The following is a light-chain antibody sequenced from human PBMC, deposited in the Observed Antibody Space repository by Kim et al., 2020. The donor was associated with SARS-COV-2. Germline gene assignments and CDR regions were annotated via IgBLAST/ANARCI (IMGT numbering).Light chain of an antibody. J-gene: IGLJ2*01. CDR1: NIGSKS. CDR3: QVWDSSSDHVV. Sequence: PGKPARITCGGNNIGSKSVHWYQQKPGQAPVLVIYYDNDRPSGIPERFSGSNSGNTATLTISRVEAGDEADYYCQVWDSSSDHVVFGGGTQLTVL. V-gene: IGLV3-21*04. CDR2: YDN.